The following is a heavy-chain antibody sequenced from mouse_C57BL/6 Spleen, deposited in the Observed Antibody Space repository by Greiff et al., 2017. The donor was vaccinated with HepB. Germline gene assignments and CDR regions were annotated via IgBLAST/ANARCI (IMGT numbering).Heavy chain of an antibody. V-gene: IGHV5-6*01. CDR3: ARHPSYGSSPYYAMDY. J-gene: IGHJ4*01. CDR2: ISSGGSYT. CDR1: GFTFSSYG. Sequence: EVKLMESGGDLVKPGGSLKLSCAASGFTFSSYGMSWVRQTPDKRLEWVATISSGGSYTYYPDSVKGRFTISRDNAKNTLYLQMSSLKSEDTAMYYCARHPSYGSSPYYAMDYWGQGTSVTVSS. D-gene: IGHD1-1*01.